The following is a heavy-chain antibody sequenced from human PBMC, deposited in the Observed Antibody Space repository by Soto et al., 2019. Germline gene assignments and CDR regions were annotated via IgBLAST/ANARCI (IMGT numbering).Heavy chain of an antibody. V-gene: IGHV3-11*01. Sequence: GGSLRLSCAASGFTFSDYYMSWIRQAPGKGLEWVSYISSSGSAIYYADSVKGRFTISRDNAKNSLYLQMNSLRAEDTAVYYCARENIAVAGTYYFDYWGQGTLVTVSS. CDR2: ISSSGSAI. J-gene: IGHJ4*02. CDR3: ARENIAVAGTYYFDY. CDR1: GFTFSDYY. D-gene: IGHD6-19*01.